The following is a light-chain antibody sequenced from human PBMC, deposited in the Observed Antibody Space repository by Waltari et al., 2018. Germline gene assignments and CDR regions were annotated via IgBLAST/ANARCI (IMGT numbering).Light chain of an antibody. CDR1: QGVSSN. V-gene: IGKV3-11*01. J-gene: IGKJ2*01. CDR2: DAS. CDR3: QQYYSTPYT. Sequence: EIVLTQSPATLSLSPGERGTLSCRASQGVSSNLAWYQQKPGQAPRLLIYDASNRATGVPDRFSGSGSGTDFTLTISSLQAEDVAVYYCQQYYSTPYTFGQGTKLEIK.